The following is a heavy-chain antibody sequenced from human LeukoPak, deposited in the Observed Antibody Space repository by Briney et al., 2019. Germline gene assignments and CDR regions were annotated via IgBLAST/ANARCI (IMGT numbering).Heavy chain of an antibody. D-gene: IGHD3-16*02. CDR1: GGSISSSSYY. V-gene: IGHV4-39*01. J-gene: IGHJ3*02. CDR2: IYYSGST. CDR3: ARHSSQRPYYDYIWGSYRNHDAFDI. Sequence: SETLSLTCTVSGGSISSSSYYWGWIRQPPGKGLEWIGSIYYSGSTYYNPSLKSRVTISVDTSKNQFSLKLSSVTAADTAVYYCARHSSQRPYYDYIWGSYRNHDAFDIWGHGTMVTVSS.